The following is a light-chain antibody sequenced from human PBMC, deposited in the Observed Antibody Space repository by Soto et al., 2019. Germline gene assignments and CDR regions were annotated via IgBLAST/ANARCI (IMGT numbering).Light chain of an antibody. J-gene: IGLJ1*01. Sequence: QSALTQPRSVSGSPGQSVTIPCTGTSSDVGRYNYVSWYQHHPGKAPKLMIYDVSTRPSGVPDRFSGSKSGTTASLTISGLDAEDEADYYCCSYAGSPYVFGTGTKLTVL. V-gene: IGLV2-11*01. CDR1: SSDVGRYNY. CDR2: DVS. CDR3: CSYAGSPYV.